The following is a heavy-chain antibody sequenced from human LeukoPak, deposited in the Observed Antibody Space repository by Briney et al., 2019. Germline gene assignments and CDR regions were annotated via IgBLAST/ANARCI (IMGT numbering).Heavy chain of an antibody. CDR1: GFTFSSYG. Sequence: GGSLRLSCAASGFTFSSYGMQWVRQAPGKGLEWVAVISYDGSNEYYVDSVKGRFTISRDNSKPTLYLQMNGLRAEDTAVYYCAIAHVAVTIMIDLDSWGQGTLVTVSS. J-gene: IGHJ4*02. V-gene: IGHV3-30*03. CDR3: AIAHVAVTIMIDLDS. CDR2: ISYDGSNE. D-gene: IGHD5-12*01.